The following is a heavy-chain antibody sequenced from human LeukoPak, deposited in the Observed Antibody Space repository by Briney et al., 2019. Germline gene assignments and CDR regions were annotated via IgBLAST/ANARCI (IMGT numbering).Heavy chain of an antibody. Sequence: GGSLRLSCAPSGFTFSSYAIHWVRQAPGEGLEWVAVISYDGNNKYYVDSVKGRFTISRDNSKNTLYLQMNSLSAEDTAVYYCARRGIVLGAAPVLKYSFDYWGQGTLVTVSS. CDR2: ISYDGNNK. V-gene: IGHV3-30-3*01. CDR3: ARRGIVLGAAPVLKYSFDY. J-gene: IGHJ4*02. CDR1: GFTFSSYA. D-gene: IGHD1-26*01.